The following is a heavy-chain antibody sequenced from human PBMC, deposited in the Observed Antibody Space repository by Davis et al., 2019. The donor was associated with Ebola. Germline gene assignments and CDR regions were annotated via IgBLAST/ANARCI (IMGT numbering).Heavy chain of an antibody. CDR3: AKGAIGGVAYTSYFDY. CDR2: IYSGGTT. D-gene: IGHD3-16*01. J-gene: IGHJ4*02. CDR1: GFTVSSNY. Sequence: GESLKISCAASGFTVSSNYMSWVRQAPGKGLEWVSVIYSGGTTHYADSVKGRFTISRDNSKNTLYLQMNSLRAEDTAVYYCAKGAIGGVAYTSYFDYWGQGTLVTVSS. V-gene: IGHV3-53*01.